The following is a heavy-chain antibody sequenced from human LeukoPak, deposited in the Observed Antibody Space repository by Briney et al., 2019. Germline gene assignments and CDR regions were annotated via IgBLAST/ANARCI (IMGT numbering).Heavy chain of an antibody. CDR2: ISNSGTTV. CDR1: GFTFIDYY. Sequence: GGSLRLSCAASGFTFIDYYMTWIRQAPGKGLEWVSYISNSGTTVYYTDSVKGRFTISRDNAKNSLYLQMNSLRAEDTAVYYCARDRNYYDSGGYRYNAYWGQGILVTVSS. CDR3: ARDRNYYDSGGYRYNAY. J-gene: IGHJ4*02. D-gene: IGHD3-22*01. V-gene: IGHV3-11*01.